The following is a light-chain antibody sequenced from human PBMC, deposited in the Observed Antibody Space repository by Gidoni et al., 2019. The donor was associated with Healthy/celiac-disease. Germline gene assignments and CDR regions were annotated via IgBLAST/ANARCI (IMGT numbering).Light chain of an antibody. J-gene: IGLJ3*02. CDR3: AAWDDSLSGWV. Sequence: QSVLTQPPSASGTPAQSVTISCSGSSSNSGSNYVYWYQQLPVTAPKLLIYRNNQRPSGVPDRFSGSKSGTSASLAMSGLRSEDEADYYCAAWDDSLSGWVFGGGTKLTVL. V-gene: IGLV1-47*01. CDR2: RNN. CDR1: SSNSGSNY.